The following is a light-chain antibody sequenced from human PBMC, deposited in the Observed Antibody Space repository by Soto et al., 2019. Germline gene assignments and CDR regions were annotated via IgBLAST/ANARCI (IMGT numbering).Light chain of an antibody. V-gene: IGKV1-12*01. Sequence: DIHMTQSPSSVSASVGDRVTITCRASRGISSWLAWYQQKPGKAPKLLIYAASSLQSGVPSRFSGSGSGTDFTLTISSLPPEDFATYYCQQANSFPRTFGQGTKVEIK. CDR3: QQANSFPRT. CDR2: AAS. J-gene: IGKJ1*01. CDR1: RGISSW.